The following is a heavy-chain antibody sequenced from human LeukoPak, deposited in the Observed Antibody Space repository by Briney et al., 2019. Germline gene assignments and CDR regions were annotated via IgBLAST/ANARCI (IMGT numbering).Heavy chain of an antibody. V-gene: IGHV4-4*07. CDR2: IFASGST. CDR3: VRGWAPRGEKSSFAS. Sequence: PSETLSLTCTVSGASINSDYWTWGRQVAGKGREWIGRIFASGSTNYNPYLRSRITMSVDTSKNQFSLDLSSVTAADTGVYYCVRGWAPRGEKSSFASWGQGTLVTVSS. CDR1: GASINSDY. D-gene: IGHD3-10*01. J-gene: IGHJ4*02.